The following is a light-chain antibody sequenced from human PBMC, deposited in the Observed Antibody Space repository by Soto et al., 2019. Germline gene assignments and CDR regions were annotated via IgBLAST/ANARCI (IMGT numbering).Light chain of an antibody. CDR1: SSDVGGYNY. V-gene: IGLV2-8*01. Sequence: QSALTQPPSASGSPGQSVTISCTGTSSDVGGYNYVSWYQQYPGRAPKLMIYEVTKRPSGVPDRFSGSKSGNTASLTVSGLHAEDEADDDCCSYVASNNFNVVFGGGTKLTVL. CDR2: EVT. CDR3: CSYVASNNFNVV. J-gene: IGLJ3*02.